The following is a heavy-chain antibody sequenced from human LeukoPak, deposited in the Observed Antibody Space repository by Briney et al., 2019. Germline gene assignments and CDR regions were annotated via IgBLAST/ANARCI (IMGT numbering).Heavy chain of an antibody. CDR3: ARWRAVTQNAHYYFDY. V-gene: IGHV4-39*07. CDR2: IYYNGNT. CDR1: GDSISSDSDY. J-gene: IGHJ4*02. D-gene: IGHD4-17*01. Sequence: SETLFLTCTVSGDSISSDSDYWGWIRQPPGKGLEWIGMIYYNGNTYYSPSLKSRVTISVDTSKNQFSLKLRSVTAADTAVYYCARWRAVTQNAHYYFDYWGQGTLVTVSS.